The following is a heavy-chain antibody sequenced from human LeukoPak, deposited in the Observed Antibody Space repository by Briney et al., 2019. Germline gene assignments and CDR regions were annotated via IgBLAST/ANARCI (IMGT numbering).Heavy chain of an antibody. CDR2: IYPGDSDT. CDR1: GYSFTSYW. CDR3: ARRGGYCSGGSCYSAATRNWFDP. Sequence: GESLKISCKGSGYSFTSYWIGWVRQMPGKGLEWMGIIYPGDSDTRYSPSFQGQVTISADKSISTAYLQWSSLKASDTAMYYCARRGGYCSGGSCYSAATRNWFDPWGQGTLVTVSS. J-gene: IGHJ5*02. D-gene: IGHD2-15*01. V-gene: IGHV5-51*01.